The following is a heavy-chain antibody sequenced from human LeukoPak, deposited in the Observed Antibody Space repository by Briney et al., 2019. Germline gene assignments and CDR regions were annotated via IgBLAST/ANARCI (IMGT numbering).Heavy chain of an antibody. V-gene: IGHV1-69*13. D-gene: IGHD3-9*01. CDR2: IIPIFGTA. J-gene: IGHJ4*02. Sequence: SVKVSCKASGGTFSSYAISWVRQAPGQGLAWMGGIIPIFGTANYAQKFQGRVTITADESTSTAYMELSSLRSEDTAVYYCAKTKKTGYNYFDYWGQGTLVTVSS. CDR3: AKTKKTGYNYFDY. CDR1: GGTFSSYA.